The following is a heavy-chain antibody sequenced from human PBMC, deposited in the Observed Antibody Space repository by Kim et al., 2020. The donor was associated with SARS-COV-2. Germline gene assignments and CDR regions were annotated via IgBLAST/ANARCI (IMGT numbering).Heavy chain of an antibody. D-gene: IGHD2-2*01. CDR2: IYSSGST. Sequence: SETLSLTCTVSGGSISTYYWIWIRQPPGKGLEWIGYIYSSGSTHYNPSLKSRVTISIDTSKNQFSLKLTSVTAADAAVYYCARLRSTTPTILYYYYYYMDVWGKGTTVTVSS. J-gene: IGHJ6*03. CDR1: GGSISTYY. CDR3: ARLRSTTPTILYYYYYYMDV. V-gene: IGHV4-59*08.